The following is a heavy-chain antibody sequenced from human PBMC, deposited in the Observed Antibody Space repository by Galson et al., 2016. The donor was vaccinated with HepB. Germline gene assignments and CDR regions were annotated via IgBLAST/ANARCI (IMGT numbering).Heavy chain of an antibody. V-gene: IGHV1-18*04. CDR2: ISDYNGKA. CDR1: GYTFRSNA. Sequence: SVKVSCKASGYTFRSNAISWVRQAPGQGLEWVGWISDYNGKANYAQKVQGRVTMTTDTSTSTAYMELRSLRSDDTAVYYCARSSGNNYALDYWGQGTLVTVSS. J-gene: IGHJ4*02. D-gene: IGHD1-26*01. CDR3: ARSSGNNYALDY.